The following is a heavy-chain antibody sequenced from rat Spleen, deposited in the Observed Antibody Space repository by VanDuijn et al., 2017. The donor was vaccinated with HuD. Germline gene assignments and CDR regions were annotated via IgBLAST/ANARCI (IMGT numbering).Heavy chain of an antibody. D-gene: IGHD1-2*01. CDR1: GFTFSDYY. Sequence: EVQLVESDGGLVQPGRSLKLSCAASGFTFSDYYMAWVRQAPTKGLEWVATISYDGSSTYYRDSVKGRFTISRDNAKSTLYLQMDSLRSEDTATYYCARWEYYYSSYGGFDYWGQGVMVTVSS. V-gene: IGHV5-29*01. CDR3: ARWEYYYSSYGGFDY. J-gene: IGHJ2*01. CDR2: ISYDGSST.